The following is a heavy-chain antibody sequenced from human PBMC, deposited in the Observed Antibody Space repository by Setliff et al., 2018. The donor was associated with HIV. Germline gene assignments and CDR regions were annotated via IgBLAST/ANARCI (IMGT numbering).Heavy chain of an antibody. CDR2: ISSSGNYL. CDR1: GFTLSGYY. J-gene: IGHJ4*02. V-gene: IGHV3-11*01. Sequence: GGSLRLSCAASGFTLSGYYMSWIRQAPGKGLEWLSYISSSGNYLYYADSVKGRFTISRDNAKNLLYLQMNSLRAEDTAVYYCARDRGYCGGNSCYKDYGGQGTLVTVSS. D-gene: IGHD2-15*01. CDR3: ARDRGYCGGNSCYKDY.